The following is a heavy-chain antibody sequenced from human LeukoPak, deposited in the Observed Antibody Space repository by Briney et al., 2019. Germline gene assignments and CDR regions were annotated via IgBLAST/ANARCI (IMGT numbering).Heavy chain of an antibody. D-gene: IGHD2-8*01. CDR1: GFTFSDYS. J-gene: IGHJ6*03. CDR3: ERDGVLGRQYYYYRDV. Sequence: GGSLRLSCAASGFTFSDYSMNWVRQSPGQGLEWVSSISSSSSSTYSYYADSVKGRFTIYRDNAKNSLYLQMSSQRAEDTAVYYCERDGVLGRQYYYYRDVWGKGP. V-gene: IGHV3-21*06. CDR2: ISSSSSSTYS.